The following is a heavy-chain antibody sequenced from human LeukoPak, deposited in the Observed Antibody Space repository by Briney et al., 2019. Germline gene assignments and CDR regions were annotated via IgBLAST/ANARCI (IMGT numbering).Heavy chain of an antibody. Sequence: SETLSLTCAVSGGSFSGYYWSWIRQPPGKGLEWMGEVNHRGSTNYNPSLKSRVTISVDTSKNQFSLKLSSVTAADTAVYYCARGLWFGELSDYYGMDVWGQGTTVTVSS. J-gene: IGHJ6*02. V-gene: IGHV4-34*01. CDR1: GGSFSGYY. D-gene: IGHD3-10*01. CDR3: ARGLWFGELSDYYGMDV. CDR2: VNHRGST.